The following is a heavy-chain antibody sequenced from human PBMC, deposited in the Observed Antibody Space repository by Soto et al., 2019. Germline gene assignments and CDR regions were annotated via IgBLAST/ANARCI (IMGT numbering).Heavy chain of an antibody. CDR3: ARDPKGERHRSMYYFDY. Sequence: SETLSLTCTVSGGSASSSSYYWNWIRQPPGKGLEWIGSIYYSGSTNYNPSLNSRVTISLDTSNNRFSLKLSSVTAADTAVYFCARDPKGERHRSMYYFDYWGQGTLVTVYS. J-gene: IGHJ4*02. CDR1: GGSASSSSYY. CDR2: IYYSGST. D-gene: IGHD1-1*01. V-gene: IGHV4-61*03.